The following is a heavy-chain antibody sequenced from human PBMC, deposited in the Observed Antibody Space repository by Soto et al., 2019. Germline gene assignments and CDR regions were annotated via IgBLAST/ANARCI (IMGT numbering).Heavy chain of an antibody. J-gene: IGHJ4*02. D-gene: IGHD4-17*01. Sequence: QVQLVQSGAEVKKPGASVKVSCKASGYTFTGYYMHWVRQAPGQGLEWMGWINPNSGGTNYAQKFQGWVTMTRDTSISIAYMELSRLRSDDTAVYYCAISYGDYQYYFDYWGQGTLVTVSS. CDR3: AISYGDYQYYFDY. V-gene: IGHV1-2*04. CDR1: GYTFTGYY. CDR2: INPNSGGT.